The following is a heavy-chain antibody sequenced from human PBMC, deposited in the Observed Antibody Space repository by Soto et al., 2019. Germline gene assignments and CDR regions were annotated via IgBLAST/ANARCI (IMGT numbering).Heavy chain of an antibody. CDR3: ARVFTGRWFDP. J-gene: IGHJ5*02. D-gene: IGHD3-10*02. Sequence: QVQLVQSGAEVKKPGSSVKVSCTASGGPFSSYAINWVRQAPGQWLEWMGVITPMFGAPHYAQNFKGSITITADKSTNTAYMELSSTTSGDTAVYFGARVFTGRWFDPWGQGTLVTVSS. CDR2: ITPMFGAP. CDR1: GGPFSSYA. V-gene: IGHV1-69*06.